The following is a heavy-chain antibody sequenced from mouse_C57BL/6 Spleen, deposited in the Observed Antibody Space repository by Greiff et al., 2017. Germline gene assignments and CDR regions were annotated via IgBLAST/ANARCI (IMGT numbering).Heavy chain of an antibody. J-gene: IGHJ3*01. CDR1: GYTFTSYW. D-gene: IGHD2-12*01. V-gene: IGHV1-64*01. CDR2: IHPNSGST. Sequence: VQLQQPGAELVKPGASVKLSCKASGYTFTSYWMHWVKQRPGQGLEWIGMIHPNSGSTNYNEKFKSKATLTVDKSSSTAYMQLSSLTSEDSAVYYCARESYDEGRVFAYWGQGTLVTVSA. CDR3: ARESYDEGRVFAY.